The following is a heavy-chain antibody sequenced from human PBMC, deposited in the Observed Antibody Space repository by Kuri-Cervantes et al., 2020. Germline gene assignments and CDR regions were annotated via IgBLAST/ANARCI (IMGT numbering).Heavy chain of an antibody. D-gene: IGHD6-19*01. J-gene: IGHJ3*02. CDR1: GFTFSSYW. CDR2: INSDGSST. CDR3: ARDFGIAVAGYAFDI. Sequence: GESLKISCAASGFTFSSYWMHWVRQAPGKGLVWVSRINSDGSSTSYADSVKGRFTISRDNAKNSLYLQMNSLRAEDTAVYYCARDFGIAVAGYAFDIWGQGTMVTVSS. V-gene: IGHV3-74*01.